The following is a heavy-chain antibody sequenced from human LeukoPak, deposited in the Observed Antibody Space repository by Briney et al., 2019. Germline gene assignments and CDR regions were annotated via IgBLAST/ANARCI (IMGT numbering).Heavy chain of an antibody. V-gene: IGHV4-39*07. CDR3: ARSPYYYDSGTSYKYLYYFDY. D-gene: IGHD3-10*01. CDR1: GGSISDTSYF. Sequence: SETLSLTCTVSGGSISDTSYFWGWLHQPPGKGLEWIGSVFYSGNTYYNPSLKSRVTILMDTPKNQFSLKLSSVTAADTAVYYCARSPYYYDSGTSYKYLYYFDYWGQGTLVTVSS. CDR2: VFYSGNT. J-gene: IGHJ4*02.